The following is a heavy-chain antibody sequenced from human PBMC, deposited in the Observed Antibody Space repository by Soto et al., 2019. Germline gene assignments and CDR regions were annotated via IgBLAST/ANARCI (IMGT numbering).Heavy chain of an antibody. D-gene: IGHD3-9*01. CDR1: GVSVNSGSYY. V-gene: IGHV4-61*01. CDR2: FFSSDNT. J-gene: IGHJ4*02. CDR3: ARLTHYYFEDTFDY. Sequence: SETLSLTCTVSGVSVNSGSYYWSWIRQPPGKGLEWIGYFFSSDNTRYNPSLKSRVTVSVDTPKNQFSLRLSSVTAADTAVYFCARLTHYYFEDTFDYWGQGTLVTVSS.